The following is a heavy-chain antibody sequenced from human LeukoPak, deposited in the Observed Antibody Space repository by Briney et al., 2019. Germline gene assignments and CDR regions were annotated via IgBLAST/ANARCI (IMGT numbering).Heavy chain of an antibody. J-gene: IGHJ5*02. CDR3: ARDNGEWRLNWFDH. CDR1: GSTFSTYV. D-gene: IGHD2-8*01. V-gene: IGHV3-33*01. Sequence: GGSLRLSCAASGSTFSTYVMHWVRQAPGKGLDWVALIWDDGNNKYYADSVKRRFTISRDNSKNTLYLQMNSLRAEDTAVYYCARDNGEWRLNWFDHWGQGTLVTVSS. CDR2: IWDDGNNK.